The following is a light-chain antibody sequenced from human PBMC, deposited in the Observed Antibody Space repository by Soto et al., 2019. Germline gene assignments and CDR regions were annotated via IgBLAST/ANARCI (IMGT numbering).Light chain of an antibody. CDR3: QQYGGSPPT. V-gene: IGKV3-20*01. Sequence: EIVLTQSPSTLSLSPGERATLSCRASQSVSSTYLAWYQQKPGQAPRLLIFGASSRATATPDRFSGSGSGTDFTLTISRLEPEDSAVYHCQQYGGSPPTFGQGTKVDIK. J-gene: IGKJ1*01. CDR2: GAS. CDR1: QSVSSTY.